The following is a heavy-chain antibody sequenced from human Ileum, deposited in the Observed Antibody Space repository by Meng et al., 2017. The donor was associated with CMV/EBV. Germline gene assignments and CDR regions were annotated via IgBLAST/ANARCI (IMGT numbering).Heavy chain of an antibody. J-gene: IGHJ5*02. CDR1: FSRYG. CDR3: AKDPRPYDFWSGYYLTWFDP. Sequence: FSRYGMHWVRQAPGKGLEWVAFIRYDGSNKYYADSVKGRFTISRDNSKNTLYLQMNSLRAEDTAVYYCAKDPRPYDFWSGYYLTWFDPWGQGTLVTVSS. V-gene: IGHV3-30*02. CDR2: IRYDGSNK. D-gene: IGHD3-3*01.